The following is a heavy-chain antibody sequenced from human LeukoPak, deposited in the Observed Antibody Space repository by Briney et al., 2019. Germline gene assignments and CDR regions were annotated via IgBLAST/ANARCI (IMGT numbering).Heavy chain of an antibody. CDR3: AREEYAAGINWFDP. D-gene: IGHD6-19*01. CDR1: GDSVSSNSAD. V-gene: IGHV6-1*01. CDR2: TYYRSKWYN. J-gene: IGHJ5*02. Sequence: SQTLSLTCAISGDSVSSNSADWNWIRQSPSRGLEWLGRTYYRSKWYNDYAVSVKSRITINPDTSKNQFSLQLNSVTPEDTAVYYCAREEYAAGINWFDPWGQGTLVTVSS.